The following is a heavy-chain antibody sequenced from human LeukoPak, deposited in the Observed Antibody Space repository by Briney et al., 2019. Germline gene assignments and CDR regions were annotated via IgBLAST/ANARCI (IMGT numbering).Heavy chain of an antibody. Sequence: GGSLRLSCAASGFTFSSYAMHWVRQAPGKGLEWVAVISYDRSNKYYADSVKGRFTISRDNSKSTLYLQMGSLRAEDMAVYYCARTRITMVRGVMEYFDYWGQGTLVTVSS. V-gene: IGHV3-30*14. D-gene: IGHD3-10*01. CDR3: ARTRITMVRGVMEYFDY. CDR2: ISYDRSNK. J-gene: IGHJ4*02. CDR1: GFTFSSYA.